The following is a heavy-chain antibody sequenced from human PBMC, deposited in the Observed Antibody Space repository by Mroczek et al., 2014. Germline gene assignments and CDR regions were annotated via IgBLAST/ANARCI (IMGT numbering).Heavy chain of an antibody. V-gene: IGHV4-31*03. CDR3: ARASGILGDRDAQYNWFDP. CDR1: GGSISSGGYY. Sequence: QVQLVESGPGLVKPSQTLSLTCTVSGGSISSGGYYWSWIRQHPGKGLEWIGYIYYSGSTYYNPSLKSRVTISVDTSKNQFSLKLSSVTAADTAVYYCARASGILGDRDAQYNWFDPWGQGTLVTVSS. J-gene: IGHJ5*02. CDR2: IYYSGST. D-gene: IGHD3-10*01.